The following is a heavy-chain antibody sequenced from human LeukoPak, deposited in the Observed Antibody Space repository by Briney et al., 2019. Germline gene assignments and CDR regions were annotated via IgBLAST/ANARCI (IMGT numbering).Heavy chain of an antibody. Sequence: PGGSLRLSCAASGFTFSSYAMHWVRQAPGKGLEWVAVISHDGSNKYYADSVKGRFTISRDNSKNTLYLQMNSLRGEDTAVYYCAILCGGDCSLLDSWGQGTLVTVSS. D-gene: IGHD2-21*02. CDR3: AILCGGDCSLLDS. CDR1: GFTFSSYA. CDR2: ISHDGSNK. V-gene: IGHV3-30-3*01. J-gene: IGHJ4*02.